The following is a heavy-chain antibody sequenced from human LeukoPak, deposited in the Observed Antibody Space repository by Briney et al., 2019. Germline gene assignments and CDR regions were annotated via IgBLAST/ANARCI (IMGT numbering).Heavy chain of an antibody. J-gene: IGHJ4*02. V-gene: IGHV4-30-2*01. Sequence: SQTLSLTCTVSGGSISSGGYSWSWIRQPPGKGLEWIGYIYHSGSTNYNPSLKSRVTISVDTSKNQFSLKLSSVTAADTAVYYCARGVLSRKAYYDFWSGYYLARVFDYWGQGTLVTVSS. CDR1: GGSISSGGYS. D-gene: IGHD3-3*01. CDR2: IYHSGST. CDR3: ARGVLSRKAYYDFWSGYYLARVFDY.